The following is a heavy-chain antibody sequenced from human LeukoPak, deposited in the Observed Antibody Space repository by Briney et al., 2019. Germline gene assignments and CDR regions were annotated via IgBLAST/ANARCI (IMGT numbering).Heavy chain of an antibody. J-gene: IGHJ4*02. V-gene: IGHV4-38-2*02. Sequence: SETLSLTCTVSGYSISSGHYWGWIRQPPGKGLEWIGSIYHSGSTYYNPSLKSRVTISVDTSKNQFSLKLSPVTAADTAVYYCARTPSPLYYYDSSGYYLDYWGQGTLVTVSS. CDR3: ARTPSPLYYYDSSGYYLDY. CDR2: IYHSGST. D-gene: IGHD3-22*01. CDR1: GYSISSGHY.